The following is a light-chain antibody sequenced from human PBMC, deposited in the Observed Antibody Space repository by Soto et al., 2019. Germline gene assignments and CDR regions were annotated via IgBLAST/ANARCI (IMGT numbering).Light chain of an antibody. V-gene: IGLV1-40*01. CDR2: GNS. CDR1: SSNIGAGYD. Sequence: QSVLTQPPSVSGAPGQRVTISCTGSSSNIGAGYDVHWYQQLPGTAPKLLIYGNSNRPSGVPHRFSGSKSGTSASLAITGLQAEDEADYYCHSYDSSLSGYVVFGGGTKLTVL. J-gene: IGLJ2*01. CDR3: HSYDSSLSGYVV.